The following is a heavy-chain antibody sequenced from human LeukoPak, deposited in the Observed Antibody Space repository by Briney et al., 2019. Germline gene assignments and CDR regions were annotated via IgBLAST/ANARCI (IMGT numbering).Heavy chain of an antibody. V-gene: IGHV3-21*01. Sequence: GGSLRLSCAASGFTFSSYTMMWVRQAPGKGLEYVSSVISSSSRIFYADSVRGRFTISRDNAKNSLYLQMNSLRAEDTAVYYCARVPVGYQGYSSAWYTDYWGQGTLVSVSS. D-gene: IGHD6-19*01. CDR1: GFTFSSYT. CDR2: VISSSSRI. J-gene: IGHJ4*02. CDR3: ARVPVGYQGYSSAWYTDY.